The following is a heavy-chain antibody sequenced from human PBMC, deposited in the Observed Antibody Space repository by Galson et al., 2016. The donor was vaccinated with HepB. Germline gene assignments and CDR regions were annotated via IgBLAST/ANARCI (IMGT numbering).Heavy chain of an antibody. CDR2: INPSGGST. Sequence: SVKVSCKASGYPFTSYYMHWVRQAPGQGLEWMGIINPSGGSTSYAQKFQGRVTMTRDTSTSTVDMELSSLRSEDTAVYYCVRLLDTSAYSRWFDPWGQGTLVTVSS. J-gene: IGHJ5*02. CDR3: VRLLDTSAYSRWFDP. D-gene: IGHD3-22*01. CDR1: GYPFTSYY. V-gene: IGHV1-46*01.